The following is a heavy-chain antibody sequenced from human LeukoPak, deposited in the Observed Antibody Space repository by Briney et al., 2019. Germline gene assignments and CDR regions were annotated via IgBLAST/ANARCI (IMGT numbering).Heavy chain of an antibody. V-gene: IGHV1-24*01. Sequence: ASVKVSCKVSGYTLTELSMHWVRQAPGKGLEWMGGFDPEDGETIYAQKLQGRVTMTTDTSTSTAYMELRSLRSDDTAVYYCARGGTNYDILTGYYKKIGWFAPWGQGTLVTVSS. D-gene: IGHD3-9*01. CDR2: FDPEDGET. CDR1: GYTLTELS. J-gene: IGHJ5*02. CDR3: ARGGTNYDILTGYYKKIGWFAP.